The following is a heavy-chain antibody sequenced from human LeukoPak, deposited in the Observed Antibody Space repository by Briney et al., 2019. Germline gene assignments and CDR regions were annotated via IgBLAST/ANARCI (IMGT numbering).Heavy chain of an antibody. J-gene: IGHJ6*02. D-gene: IGHD1-26*01. Sequence: ASVKVSCKASGYTFTSYYMHWVRQAPGQGLEWMGIINPSGGSTSYAQKFQGRVTMTRDTSTSTVYMELSSLRSEDTAVYYCARGGGSYYGFNRPNYYYYGMDVWGQGTTVTVSS. CDR2: INPSGGST. V-gene: IGHV1-46*01. CDR3: ARGGGSYYGFNRPNYYYYGMDV. CDR1: GYTFTSYY.